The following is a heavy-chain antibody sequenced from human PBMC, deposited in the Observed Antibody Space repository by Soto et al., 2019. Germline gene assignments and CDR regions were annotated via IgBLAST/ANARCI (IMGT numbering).Heavy chain of an antibody. CDR1: GGSISSGDYY. V-gene: IGHV4-30-4*01. D-gene: IGHD2-15*01. J-gene: IGHJ6*02. CDR2: IYYSGST. Sequence: SETLSLTCTVSGGSISSGDYYWSWIRQPPGKGLEWIGCIYYSGSTYYTPSLKSRVTISVDTSKNQFSLRLSSVTAADTAVYYCARDGTPYCSGGSCPSGMDVSGQGTTVTVSS. CDR3: ARDGTPYCSGGSCPSGMDV.